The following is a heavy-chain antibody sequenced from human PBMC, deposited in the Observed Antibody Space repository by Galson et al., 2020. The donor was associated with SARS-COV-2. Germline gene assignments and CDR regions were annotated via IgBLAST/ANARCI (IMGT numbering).Heavy chain of an antibody. J-gene: IGHJ6*02. V-gene: IGHV3-21*01. CDR1: GFTFSSYT. CDR3: AREASWAMFAMDV. Sequence: GGSLRLSCAVSGFTFSSYTMTWVRQAPGKGLEWVSSISSGSDYIYNADSVKGRFTISRDNAKNSLYLQMNSLRAEDTAVYYCAREASWAMFAMDVWGQGTTVTVS. D-gene: IGHD3-10*02. CDR2: ISSGSDYI.